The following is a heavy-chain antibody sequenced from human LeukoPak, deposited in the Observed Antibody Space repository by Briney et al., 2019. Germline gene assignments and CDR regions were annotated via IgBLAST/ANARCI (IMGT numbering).Heavy chain of an antibody. D-gene: IGHD6-19*01. Sequence: GASVKVPCKASGYTSTSYDINWVRQATGQGLEWMGWMNPNSGNTGYAQKFQGRVTMTRNTSISTAYMELSSLRSEDTAVYYCARGLLSSGWYSDYWGQGTLVTVSS. CDR2: MNPNSGNT. V-gene: IGHV1-8*01. J-gene: IGHJ4*02. CDR1: GYTSTSYD. CDR3: ARGLLSSGWYSDY.